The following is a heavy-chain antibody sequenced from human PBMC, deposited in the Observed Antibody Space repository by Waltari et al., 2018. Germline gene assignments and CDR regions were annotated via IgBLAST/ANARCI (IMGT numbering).Heavy chain of an antibody. CDR2: ISGTGSNT. D-gene: IGHD6-13*01. Sequence: EVQLVESGGGLVQPGGSLRLSCAASGFTFSSYWMHWVRQAPGKGLGWVSRISGTGSNTNYADSVRGRFTISRDNAKNTLYLQMNSLTAEDTAVYYCAKYSSSSGGANWYFDLWGRGTLVTVSS. J-gene: IGHJ2*01. V-gene: IGHV3-74*01. CDR3: AKYSSSSGGANWYFDL. CDR1: GFTFSSYW.